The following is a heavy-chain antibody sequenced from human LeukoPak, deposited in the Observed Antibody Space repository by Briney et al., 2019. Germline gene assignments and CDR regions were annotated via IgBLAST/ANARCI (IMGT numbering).Heavy chain of an antibody. CDR1: GGSLRGYY. CDR3: AREGLKNVHNPLGY. CDR2: IKQSERT. D-gene: IGHD5-24*01. V-gene: IGHV4-34*01. Sequence: SETLSLTRAVYGGSLRGYYWTWIRPPPGKGLEWIGEIKQSERTNYNPSLKSRVTISIDTSKNQFSLKLTSVTAADTAVYYCAREGLKNVHNPLGYWGQGTLVTVPS. J-gene: IGHJ4*02.